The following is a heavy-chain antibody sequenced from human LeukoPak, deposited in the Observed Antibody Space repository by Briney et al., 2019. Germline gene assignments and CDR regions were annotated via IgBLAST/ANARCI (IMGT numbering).Heavy chain of an antibody. Sequence: PGRSLRLSCAASGFTFSSYVMHWVRQAPGKGLEWVAVISYDGSNKYYADSVKGRFTISRDNSKNTLYLQMNSLRAEDTAVYYCAKEVDGVDLYYYYYYGMDVWGQGTTVTVSS. CDR3: AKEVDGVDLYYYYYYGMDV. D-gene: IGHD3-3*01. V-gene: IGHV3-30*18. J-gene: IGHJ6*02. CDR1: GFTFSSYV. CDR2: ISYDGSNK.